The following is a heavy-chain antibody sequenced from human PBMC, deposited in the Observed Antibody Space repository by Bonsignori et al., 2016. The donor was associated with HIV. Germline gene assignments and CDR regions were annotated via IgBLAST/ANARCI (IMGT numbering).Heavy chain of an antibody. CDR3: AKGDCYFRSVGCLGWYFDL. V-gene: IGHV3-23*01. J-gene: IGHJ2*01. D-gene: IGHD2-21*01. Sequence: WIRQPPGKGLEWVSTIGGSGGSTYYADSVKGRFTISRDNSKNTLYLQMNSLRAEDTAVYYCAKGDCYFRSVGCLGWYFDLWGRGTLVTVSS. CDR2: IGGSGGST.